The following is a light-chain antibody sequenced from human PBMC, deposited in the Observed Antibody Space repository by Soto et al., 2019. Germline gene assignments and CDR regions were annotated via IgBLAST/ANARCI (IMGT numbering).Light chain of an antibody. CDR1: QSDLYSSDNRNY. V-gene: IGKV4-1*01. J-gene: IGKJ3*01. CDR3: QQYYSVPFT. Sequence: DIVMTQSPDSLAVSLGEWTTINCKSSQSDLYSSDNRNYLAWYQQKPGQPPKLLIYWASTRESGVPDRFSGSGSGTDFTLTISYLQAEDVAVYYCQQYYSVPFTFGPGTKVDIK. CDR2: WAS.